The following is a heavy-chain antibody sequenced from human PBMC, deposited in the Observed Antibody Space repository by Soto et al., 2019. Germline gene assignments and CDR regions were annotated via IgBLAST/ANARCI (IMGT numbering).Heavy chain of an antibody. J-gene: IGHJ4*02. V-gene: IGHV3-30-3*01. CDR2: ISYDGSNK. CDR3: ARAHSYSSSSPFLAY. CDR1: GFTFSSYA. Sequence: PGGSLRLSCAASGFTFSSYAMHWVRQAPGKGLEWVAVISYDGSNKYYADSVKGRFTISRDNSKNTLYLQMNSLRAEDTAVYYCARAHSYSSSSPFLAYWGQGXLVTVYS. D-gene: IGHD6-6*01.